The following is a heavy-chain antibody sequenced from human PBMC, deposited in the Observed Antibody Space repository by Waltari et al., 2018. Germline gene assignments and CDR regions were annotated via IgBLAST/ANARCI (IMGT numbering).Heavy chain of an antibody. D-gene: IGHD1-26*01. J-gene: IGHJ4*02. Sequence: QVQLVQPGAEVKKPGASVKVSCKASGYTFTSYDINWVRQANGQGHEWMGGSNPTSGNTGYAQQFKGRVTMTRNTSRSTAYMELSSLRSEDTAVYYCARGELLGYWGQGTLVTVSS. CDR1: GYTFTSYD. V-gene: IGHV1-8*01. CDR3: ARGELLGY. CDR2: SNPTSGNT.